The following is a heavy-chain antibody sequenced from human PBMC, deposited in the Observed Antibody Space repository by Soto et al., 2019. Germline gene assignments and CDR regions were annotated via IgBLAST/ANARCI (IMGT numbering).Heavy chain of an antibody. J-gene: IGHJ5*02. CDR2: IYHSGSA. V-gene: IGHV4-31*03. CDR3: ERDENWGYVWIDR. Sequence: PSKTMSLTCSVSGGSISSGDYYWSWIRQHPGKGLEWIGYIYHSGSAYYNPSLKSRLKMSVDTSKNQFSLNLTSVTAADTAVYYWERDENWGYVWIDRWSQGTRVTVYS. CDR1: GGSISSGDYY. D-gene: IGHD7-27*01.